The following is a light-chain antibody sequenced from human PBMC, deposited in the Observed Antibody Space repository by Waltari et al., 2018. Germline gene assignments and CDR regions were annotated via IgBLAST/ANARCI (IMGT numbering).Light chain of an antibody. J-gene: IGKJ1*01. Sequence: IVLTQSPGTLSLSSGERANLSCRASQSVSRSLAWYQQKPGQAPKLLIYGASTRATGMPDRFTGSVSGTDFSLTINSLEPEDFAIYFCQHYVRLPATFGQGTKVEIK. V-gene: IGKV3-20*01. CDR2: GAS. CDR3: QHYVRLPAT. CDR1: QSVSRS.